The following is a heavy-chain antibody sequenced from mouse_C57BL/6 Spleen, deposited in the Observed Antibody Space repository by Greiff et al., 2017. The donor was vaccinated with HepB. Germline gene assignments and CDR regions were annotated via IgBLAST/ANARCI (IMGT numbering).Heavy chain of an antibody. J-gene: IGHJ2*01. CDR3: ARYYYGSSYRGYYFDY. Sequence: QVQLQQPGAELVKPGASVKLSCKASGYTFTSYWMHWVKQRPGQGLEWIGMIHPNSGSTNYNEKFKSKATLTVDKSSSTAYMQLSSLTSEDSAVYYCARYYYGSSYRGYYFDYWGQGTTLTVSS. V-gene: IGHV1-64*01. CDR2: IHPNSGST. CDR1: GYTFTSYW. D-gene: IGHD1-1*01.